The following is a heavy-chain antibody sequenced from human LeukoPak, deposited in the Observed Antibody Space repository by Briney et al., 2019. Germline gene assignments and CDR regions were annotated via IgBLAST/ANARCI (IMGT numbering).Heavy chain of an antibody. D-gene: IGHD3-10*01. J-gene: IGHJ6*02. CDR1: GDSVSSNSAA. CDR3: VRDRWLGELDV. CDR2: TYYRSKWYN. V-gene: IGHV6-1*01. Sequence: PSQTLSLTCAISGDSVSSNSAAWNWFRQSPSRGLEWLGRTYYRSKWYNDYAVTVKSRIIINPDTSKNQFSLQLNSVTPEDTAVYYCVRDRWLGELDVWGQGTTVTVSS.